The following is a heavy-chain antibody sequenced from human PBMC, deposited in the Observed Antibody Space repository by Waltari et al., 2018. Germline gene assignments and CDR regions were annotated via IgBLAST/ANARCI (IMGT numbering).Heavy chain of an antibody. CDR1: GGTFSSYA. CDR3: AKSLVPFLEWLPGSD. D-gene: IGHD3-3*01. J-gene: IGHJ4*02. CDR2: IIPIFGTA. Sequence: QVQLVQSGAEVKKPGSSVKVSCKASGGTFSSYAISWVRQAPGQGLEWMGGIIPIFGTANYAQKFQGRVTITTDESTSTAYMELSSLRAEDTAVYYCAKSLVPFLEWLPGSDWGQGTLVTVSS. V-gene: IGHV1-69*05.